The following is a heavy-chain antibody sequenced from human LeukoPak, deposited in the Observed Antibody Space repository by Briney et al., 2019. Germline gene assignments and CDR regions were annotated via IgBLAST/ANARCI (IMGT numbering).Heavy chain of an antibody. Sequence: GGSLRLSRAASGFTFSTYTMNWVRQAPGKGLEWVSSISCTSTYIHCGDSVKGRFTISRDNAKNSLYLQMNSLRADDTALYYCARGDSSGWYFDDWGQGTLVTVSS. CDR1: GFTFSTYT. J-gene: IGHJ4*02. V-gene: IGHV3-21*04. CDR3: ARGDSSGWYFDD. CDR2: ISCTSTYI. D-gene: IGHD6-19*01.